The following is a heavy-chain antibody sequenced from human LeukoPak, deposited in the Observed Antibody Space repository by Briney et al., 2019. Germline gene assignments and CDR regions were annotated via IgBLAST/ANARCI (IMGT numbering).Heavy chain of an antibody. CDR2: IYPGDSDT. V-gene: IGHV5-51*04. D-gene: IGHD1-1*01. CDR1: GYKFTDYW. CDR3: ARSAPPDNWNDLRYYYPMDV. J-gene: IGHJ6*02. Sequence: GESLKISCKGSGYKFTDYWIGWVRQMPGKGLEWMGIIYPGDSDTTYSPSFQGQVTISAEEPINTAYLQWSSLKASDTAIYYCARSAPPDNWNDLRYYYPMDVWGQGNTVTVSS.